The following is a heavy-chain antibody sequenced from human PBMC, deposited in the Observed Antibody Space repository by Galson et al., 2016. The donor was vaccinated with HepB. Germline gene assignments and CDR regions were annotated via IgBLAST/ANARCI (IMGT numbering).Heavy chain of an antibody. V-gene: IGHV4-59*02. CDR2: TYYNGDT. Sequence: SETLSLTCTVFRGSVSSSYWSWIRQPPGKGLEWIGYTYYNGDTKYNPSLKSRVSISLDTSKNQFSLKLTSVTAADTAVYYCARDRGAIVATLFDPWGQGTLVTVSS. J-gene: IGHJ5*02. CDR1: RGSVSSSY. D-gene: IGHD5-12*01. CDR3: ARDRGAIVATLFDP.